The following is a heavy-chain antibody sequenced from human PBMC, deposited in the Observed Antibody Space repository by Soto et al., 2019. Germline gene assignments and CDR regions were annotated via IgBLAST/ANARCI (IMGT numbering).Heavy chain of an antibody. V-gene: IGHV3-66*01. CDR1: GFTVSTKY. J-gene: IGHJ5*02. D-gene: IGHD2-15*01. Sequence: GGSLRLSCAASGFTVSTKYMSWVRQAPGKGLEWVSVIYSGGSTFYADSVRGRFTISRDNSKNTVNLQMNSLRAEDTAVYYCAKAGGDEDIVVVVAATGWFDPWGQGTLVTVSS. CDR3: AKAGGDEDIVVVVAATGWFDP. CDR2: IYSGGST.